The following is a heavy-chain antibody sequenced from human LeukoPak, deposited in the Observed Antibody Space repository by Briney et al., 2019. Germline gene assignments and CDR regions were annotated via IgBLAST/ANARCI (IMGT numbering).Heavy chain of an antibody. D-gene: IGHD4/OR15-4a*01. J-gene: IGHJ4*01. CDR1: GFTFSSYG. V-gene: IGHV3-23*01. CDR3: AKDPTLTMVXSFDY. Sequence: GGSLRLSCAASGFTFSSYGMSWVRQAPGKGLEWVSAISGSGGSTYYADSVKGRFTISRDNSKNTLYLQMNSLRAEDTAVYYCAKDPTLTMVXSFDYWXXGTLVTVS. CDR2: ISGSGGST.